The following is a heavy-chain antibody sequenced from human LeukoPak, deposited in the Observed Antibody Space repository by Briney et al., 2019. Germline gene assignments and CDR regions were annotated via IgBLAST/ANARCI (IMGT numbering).Heavy chain of an antibody. J-gene: IGHJ3*02. D-gene: IGHD3-22*01. CDR3: ARDRTSYYYDASDDAFDI. CDR2: IYYSGST. CDR1: GGSISSSSYY. V-gene: IGHV4-39*07. Sequence: SETLSLTCTVSGGSISSSSYYWGWIRQPPGKGLEWIGSIYYSGSTYYKPSLKSRVTISVDTSKNQFSLKLSSVTAADTAVYYCARDRTSYYYDASDDAFDIWGQGTMVTVSS.